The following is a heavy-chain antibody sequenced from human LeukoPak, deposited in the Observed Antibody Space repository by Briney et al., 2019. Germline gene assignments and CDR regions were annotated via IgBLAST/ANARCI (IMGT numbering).Heavy chain of an antibody. J-gene: IGHJ4*02. Sequence: GASVKVSCKASGYTFTGYYIHWVRQAPGQGLEWMGWINPNSGGTNYAQKLQGRVTMTTDTSTSTAYLELRSLRSDDTAVYYCARDDPNSGYDFDYWGQGTLVTVSS. V-gene: IGHV1-2*02. CDR2: INPNSGGT. D-gene: IGHD5-12*01. CDR1: GYTFTGYY. CDR3: ARDDPNSGYDFDY.